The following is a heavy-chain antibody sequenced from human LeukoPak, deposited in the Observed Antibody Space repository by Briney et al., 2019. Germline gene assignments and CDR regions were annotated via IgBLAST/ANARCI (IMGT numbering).Heavy chain of an antibody. V-gene: IGHV3-23*01. D-gene: IGHD3-10*01. Sequence: GGSLRLSWAASGFTFSSDAMSWVRQAPGKGLEWVAAICGSGGSTYYAASVKRRFTISTDNSKNTLYLQMNSLRAEDTAVYYCAKGSITMVRGVTSFDYWGQGTLVTVSS. CDR3: AKGSITMVRGVTSFDY. CDR2: ICGSGGST. J-gene: IGHJ4*02. CDR1: GFTFSSDA.